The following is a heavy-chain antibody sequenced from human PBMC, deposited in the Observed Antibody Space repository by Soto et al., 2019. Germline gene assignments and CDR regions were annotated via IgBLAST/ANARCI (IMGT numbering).Heavy chain of an antibody. D-gene: IGHD2-2*01. CDR2: INHSGST. V-gene: IGHV4-34*01. Sequence: QVQLQQWGAGLLKPSETLSLTCAVYGGSFSGYYWSWIRQPPGKGLEWIGEINHSGSTNYNPSLKSRVTRSVDTSKNQFSLKLSSVTAADTAVYYCARGKFSTRLVFDYWGQGTLVTVSS. CDR1: GGSFSGYY. J-gene: IGHJ4*02. CDR3: ARGKFSTRLVFDY.